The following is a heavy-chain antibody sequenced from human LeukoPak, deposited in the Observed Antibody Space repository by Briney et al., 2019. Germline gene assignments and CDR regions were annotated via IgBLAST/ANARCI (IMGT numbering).Heavy chain of an antibody. V-gene: IGHV3-33*01. CDR1: GFTFSSYG. D-gene: IGHD6-19*01. J-gene: IGHJ4*02. Sequence: GRSLRLSCAASGFTFSSYGMHWARQAPGKGLEWVAVIWYDGSNKYYADSVKGRFTISRDNSKNTLYLQMNSLRAEDTAVYYCARDRGGSSGWYTFNYWGQGTLVTVSS. CDR2: IWYDGSNK. CDR3: ARDRGGSSGWYTFNY.